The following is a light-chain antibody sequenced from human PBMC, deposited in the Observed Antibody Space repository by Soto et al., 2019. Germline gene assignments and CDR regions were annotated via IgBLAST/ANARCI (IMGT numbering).Light chain of an antibody. CDR1: ESVSSTY. V-gene: IGKV3-20*01. J-gene: IGKJ4*01. CDR3: QQYGSSPPDT. CDR2: GAS. Sequence: EIVLTQSPGTLSLSPGDRDTLSCRASESVSSTYLAWYQQKHGQSPSLLIYGASSRASGIPDRFSGSGSGPDFTLTISRLEPEDFPVYYCQQYGSSPPDTFGGGTKVEIK.